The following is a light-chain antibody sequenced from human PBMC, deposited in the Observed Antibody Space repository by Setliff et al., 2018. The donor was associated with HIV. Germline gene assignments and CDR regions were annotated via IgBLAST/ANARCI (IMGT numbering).Light chain of an antibody. CDR1: TGAVTSGFY. CDR2: STT. V-gene: IGLV7-43*01. CDR3: LLFNGGYSV. J-gene: IGLJ1*01. Sequence: QAVVTQEPSLTVSPGGTVTLTCASSTGAVTSGFYPNSFQVKPGQAPRALIYSTTSTYSWTPARFSGSLFGGRAALTRSGVQPEDEAEYFSLLFNGGYSVLGSGTKSPS.